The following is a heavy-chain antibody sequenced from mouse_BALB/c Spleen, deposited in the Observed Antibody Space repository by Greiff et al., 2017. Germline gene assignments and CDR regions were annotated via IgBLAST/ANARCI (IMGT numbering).Heavy chain of an antibody. D-gene: IGHD6-1*01. J-gene: IGHJ2*01. CDR1: GYSITSGYY. V-gene: IGHV3-6*01. CDR3: ARERGQYYFDY. CDR2: ISYDGSN. Sequence: EVQLVESGPGLVKPSQSLSLTCSVTGYSITSGYYWNWIRQFPGNKLEWMGYISYDGSNNYNPSLKNRISITRDTSKNQFFLQLNSVTTEDTATYYCARERGQYYFDYWGQGTTLTVSS.